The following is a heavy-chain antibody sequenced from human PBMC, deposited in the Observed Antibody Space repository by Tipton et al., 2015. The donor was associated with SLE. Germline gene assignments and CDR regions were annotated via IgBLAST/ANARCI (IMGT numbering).Heavy chain of an antibody. D-gene: IGHD3/OR15-3a*01. J-gene: IGHJ3*02. V-gene: IGHV4-38-2*02. CDR2: IYYSGST. CDR1: GYSISSGYY. CDR3: ARAQRGPIRAFDI. Sequence: TLSLTCTVSGYSISSGYYWGWIRQPPGKGLEWIGSIYYSGSTYYNPSLKSRVTISVDTSKNQFSLKLSPVTAADTAVYYCARAQRGPIRAFDIWGQGTMVTVSS.